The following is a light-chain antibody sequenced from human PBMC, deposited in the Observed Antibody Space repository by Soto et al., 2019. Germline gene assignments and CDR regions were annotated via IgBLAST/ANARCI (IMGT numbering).Light chain of an antibody. V-gene: IGKV1-27*01. CDR2: AAS. Sequence: IAMTQSPSSLYASVGDRVTITCRASQDIRNYLAWYQQKPGKVPKLLIYAASTLQSGVPSRVSGSGSGTDFTLTINSLQPEDSATYYGQKYDRAPFTFGQGTKVDI. CDR3: QKYDRAPFT. CDR1: QDIRNY. J-gene: IGKJ3*01.